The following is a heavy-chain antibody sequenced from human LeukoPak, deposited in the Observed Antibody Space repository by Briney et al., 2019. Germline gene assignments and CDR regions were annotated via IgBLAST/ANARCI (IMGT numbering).Heavy chain of an antibody. V-gene: IGHV4-4*02. Sequence: SETLSLTCAVSGGSLSSSNWWSWVRQPPGKGLEWIGEIYHSGSTNYNPSLKSRVTISVDKSKNQFSLKLSSVTAADTAVYYCARLTMVRGDPNWFDPWGQGTLVTVSS. CDR1: GGSLSSSNW. CDR3: ARLTMVRGDPNWFDP. CDR2: IYHSGST. D-gene: IGHD3-10*01. J-gene: IGHJ5*02.